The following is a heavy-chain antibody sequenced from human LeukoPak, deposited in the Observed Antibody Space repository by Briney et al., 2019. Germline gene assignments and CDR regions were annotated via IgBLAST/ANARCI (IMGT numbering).Heavy chain of an antibody. CDR3: ARDKFYYGSGSYSGYYMDV. D-gene: IGHD3-10*01. CDR1: GYTFTGYY. V-gene: IGHV1-46*01. J-gene: IGHJ6*03. Sequence: ASVKVSCKASGYTFTGYYMHWVRQAPGQGLEWMGIINPSVGTTTYAQKFQGRVSMTRDMSTNTVYMELSSLRSEDTAVYYCARDKFYYGSGSYSGYYMDVWGKGTTVAVSS. CDR2: INPSVGTT.